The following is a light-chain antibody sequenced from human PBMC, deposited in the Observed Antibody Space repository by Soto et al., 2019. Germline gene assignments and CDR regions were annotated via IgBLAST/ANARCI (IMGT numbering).Light chain of an antibody. J-gene: IGKJ5*01. CDR1: RSVKTN. CDR3: KQYKEWPPFT. V-gene: IGKV3-15*01. Sequence: EIVMTQSPATLSVSPGERATLSCRASRSVKTNLAWYQQNPGQAPRLLIYGASTRATNVSARFSGSGSGTEFTLTISSLQSEDFAVYYCKQYKEWPPFTFGQGTLLE. CDR2: GAS.